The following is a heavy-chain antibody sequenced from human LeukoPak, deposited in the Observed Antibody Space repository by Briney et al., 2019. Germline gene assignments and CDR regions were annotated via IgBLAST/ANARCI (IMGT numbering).Heavy chain of an antibody. D-gene: IGHD1-26*01. CDR2: IIPIFGTA. CDR3: ARERGRGRDSPWFDY. V-gene: IGHV1-69*01. J-gene: IGHJ4*02. Sequence: SVKVSCKASGGTFISYAISWVRQAPGQGLEWMGGIIPIFGTANYAQKFQGRVTITADESTSTAYMELSSLRSEDTAVYYCARERGRGRDSPWFDYWGQGTLVTVSS. CDR1: GGTFISYA.